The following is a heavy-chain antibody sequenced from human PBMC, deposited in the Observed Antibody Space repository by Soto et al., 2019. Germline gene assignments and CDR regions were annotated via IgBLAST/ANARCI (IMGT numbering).Heavy chain of an antibody. V-gene: IGHV3-23*01. Sequence: GGSLRLSCAASGFTFSTYAMIWVHQAPGKGLEWVSAISDSGGSTYYADSVKGRFTISRDNSKNTLYLQMNSLRAEDTAVYYCAKDVGWYYFDYWGQGTLVTVSS. CDR3: AKDVGWYYFDY. CDR1: GFTFSTYA. CDR2: ISDSGGST. J-gene: IGHJ4*02. D-gene: IGHD2-8*01.